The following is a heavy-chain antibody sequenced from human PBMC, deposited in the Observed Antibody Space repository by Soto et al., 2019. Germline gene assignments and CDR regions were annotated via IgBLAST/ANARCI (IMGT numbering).Heavy chain of an antibody. CDR1: GYTFTSYD. Sequence: QVQLVQSGAEVKKPGASVKVSCKASGYTFTSYDINWVRQATGQGLEWMGWMNPNSGNTGYAQKFQGRVTMTRNTSISTAYLELSSLRSEDTAVYYCAIDSSGFNWFDPWGQGTLVTVSS. D-gene: IGHD6-19*01. J-gene: IGHJ5*02. CDR2: MNPNSGNT. CDR3: AIDSSGFNWFDP. V-gene: IGHV1-8*01.